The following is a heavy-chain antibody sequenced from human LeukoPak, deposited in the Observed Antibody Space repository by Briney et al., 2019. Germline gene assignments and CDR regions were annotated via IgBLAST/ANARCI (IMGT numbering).Heavy chain of an antibody. CDR1: GYTFTRYY. J-gene: IGHJ6*03. V-gene: IGHV1-2*02. Sequence: ASVKVSCKASGYTFTRYYMHWVRQAPGQGLEWMGWINPNSGGTNYAQKFQGRVTMTRDTSISTAYMELSRLRSDDTAVYYCARDLGSRRESTSYYYMDVWGKGTTVTVSS. D-gene: IGHD1-14*01. CDR2: INPNSGGT. CDR3: ARDLGSRRESTSYYYMDV.